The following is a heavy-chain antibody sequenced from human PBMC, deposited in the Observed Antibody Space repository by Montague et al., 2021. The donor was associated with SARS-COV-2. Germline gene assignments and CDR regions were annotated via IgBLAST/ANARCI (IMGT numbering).Heavy chain of an antibody. CDR2: INHSGST. J-gene: IGHJ5*02. CDR3: ARGPRITMIVVVITDIWFDP. CDR1: GGSFSGYH. D-gene: IGHD3-22*01. Sequence: SETLSLTCAVYGGSFSGYHWSWIRQPPGRGLEWIGEINHSGSTNYNPSPKSRVTISVDTSKNQFSLKLSSVTAADTAVYYCARGPRITMIVVVITDIWFDPWGQGTLVTVSS. V-gene: IGHV4-34*01.